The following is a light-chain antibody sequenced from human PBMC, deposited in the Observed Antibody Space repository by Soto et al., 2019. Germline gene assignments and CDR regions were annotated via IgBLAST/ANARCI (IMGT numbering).Light chain of an antibody. Sequence: EIVLTQSPGTLSLSPGERATLPCRASQSVSSSYLAWYQLKPGQAPRLLIYGASSRATGIPDRFSGSGSGTDFTLTISRLEPEDFVVYYCQQYGSSPWTFGQGTKVEIK. CDR1: QSVSSSY. V-gene: IGKV3-20*01. CDR3: QQYGSSPWT. CDR2: GAS. J-gene: IGKJ1*01.